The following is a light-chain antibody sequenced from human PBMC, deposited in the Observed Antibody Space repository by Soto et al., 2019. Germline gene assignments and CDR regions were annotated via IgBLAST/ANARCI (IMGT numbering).Light chain of an antibody. J-gene: IGKJ3*01. CDR2: DAS. V-gene: IGKV1D-13*01. Sequence: AIQLTQSPSYLSASVGDSVTITCRASQGISSALAWYQQTPGRAPKLLIYDASTLASGVPSRFSGSRSGTDCTLTVSSLQPEDFATYYCQQVDDYPFTFGPGTKVDI. CDR1: QGISSA. CDR3: QQVDDYPFT.